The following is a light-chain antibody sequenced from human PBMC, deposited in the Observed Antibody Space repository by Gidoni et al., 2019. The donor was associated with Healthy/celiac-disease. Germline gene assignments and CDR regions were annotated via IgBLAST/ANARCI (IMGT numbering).Light chain of an antibody. CDR2: AAS. Sequence: DIQMTQSPSSLSASVGDRVTITCRASQSISSYLNWYQQKPGKAPKLLIYAASSLQSGVPSRFSGSGSGTDFTLTISSLQPEDFATYYCQQSYSTPVTFXPXTKVDI. CDR1: QSISSY. V-gene: IGKV1-39*01. CDR3: QQSYSTPVT. J-gene: IGKJ3*01.